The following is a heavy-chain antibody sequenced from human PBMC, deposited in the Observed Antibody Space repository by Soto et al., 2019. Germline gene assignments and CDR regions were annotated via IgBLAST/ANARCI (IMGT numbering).Heavy chain of an antibody. CDR1: GFSLSTSGVG. D-gene: IGHD3-9*01. V-gene: IGHV2-5*02. CDR2: IFWDDDK. Sequence: QITLKESGPTLVKPTQTLTLTCTFSGFSLSTSGVGVGWIRQPPGKALEWLALIFWDDDKRYSPSLKSRLTITKGPSKNQVVLTMTNMDPLDTATYYCAHSPPYDILTGSLNYFDYWGQGTLVTVSS. CDR3: AHSPPYDILTGSLNYFDY. J-gene: IGHJ4*02.